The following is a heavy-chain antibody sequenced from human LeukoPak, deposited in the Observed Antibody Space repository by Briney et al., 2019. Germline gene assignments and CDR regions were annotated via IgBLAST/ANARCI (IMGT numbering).Heavy chain of an antibody. J-gene: IGHJ4*02. CDR2: IIPIFGTA. D-gene: IGHD5-24*01. Sequence: ASVKVSCKASGGTFSSYAISWVRQAPGQGLEWMGGIIPIFGTANYAQKFQGRVTITADESTSTAYMELSSLRSEDTAVYYCASLMATKFFCYFDYWGQGTLVTVSS. CDR1: GGTFSSYA. CDR3: ASLMATKFFCYFDY. V-gene: IGHV1-69*13.